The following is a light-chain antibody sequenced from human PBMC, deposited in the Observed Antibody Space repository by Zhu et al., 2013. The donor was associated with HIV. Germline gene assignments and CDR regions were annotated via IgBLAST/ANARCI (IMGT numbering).Light chain of an antibody. Sequence: QSALTQPASVSGSPGQSITISCTGTSSDVGGYNYVSWYQQHPDKAPKLIIYEVSNRPSGVSNRFSGSKSGNTASLTISGLQAEDEADYYCSSYTSRSTWVFGGGTKLTVL. J-gene: IGLJ3*02. CDR3: SSYTSRSTWV. CDR2: EVS. CDR1: SSDVGGYNY. V-gene: IGLV2-14*01.